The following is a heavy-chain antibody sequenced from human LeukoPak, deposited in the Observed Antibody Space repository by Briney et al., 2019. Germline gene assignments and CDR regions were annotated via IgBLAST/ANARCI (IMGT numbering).Heavy chain of an antibody. CDR2: IYYSGST. CDR1: GGSVSSGSYY. CDR3: AREDGDYGATYFDY. V-gene: IGHV4-61*01. J-gene: IGHJ4*02. Sequence: SETLSLTCTVSGGSVSSGSYYWSWIRQPPGKGLEWIGYIYYSGSTNYNPSLKSRVTISIDTSKNQFSLKLSSVTAADTAVYYCAREDGDYGATYFDYWGQGTLVTVSS. D-gene: IGHD4-17*01.